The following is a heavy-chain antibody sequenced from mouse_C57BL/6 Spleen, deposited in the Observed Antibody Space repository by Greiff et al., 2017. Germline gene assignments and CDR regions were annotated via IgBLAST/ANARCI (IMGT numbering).Heavy chain of an antibody. J-gene: IGHJ1*03. CDR2: IYPGDGDT. CDR1: GYAFSSSW. Sequence: VKLVESGPELVKPGASVKISCKASGYAFSSSWMNWVKQRPGKGLEWIGRIYPGDGDTNYNGKFKGKATLTADKSSSTAYMQLSSLTSEDSAVYFCARCGYYGSSPRYFDVWGTGTTVTVSS. CDR3: ARCGYYGSSPRYFDV. D-gene: IGHD1-1*01. V-gene: IGHV1-82*01.